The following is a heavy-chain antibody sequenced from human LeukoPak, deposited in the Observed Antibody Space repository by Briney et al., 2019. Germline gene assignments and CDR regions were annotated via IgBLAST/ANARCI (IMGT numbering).Heavy chain of an antibody. Sequence: TGGSLRLSCAASGFTFSDYYMSWIRQAQGKGLEWVSYISSSGSTIYYADSVKGRFTISRDNAKNSLYLQMNSLRAEDTAVYYCARDVGQWLAVFDYWGQGTLDTVSS. J-gene: IGHJ4*02. CDR3: ARDVGQWLAVFDY. D-gene: IGHD6-19*01. V-gene: IGHV3-11*01. CDR1: GFTFSDYY. CDR2: ISSSGSTI.